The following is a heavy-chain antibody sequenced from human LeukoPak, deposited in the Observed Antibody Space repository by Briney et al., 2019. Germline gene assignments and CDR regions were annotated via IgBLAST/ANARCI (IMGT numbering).Heavy chain of an antibody. V-gene: IGHV3-21*01. CDR2: INNVGSHI. CDR3: TRDPTQYLRYGYFDY. Sequence: GGSLRLSVAASGFTFSSSAMNWFRQAPGKGLEWVSSINNVGSHIYYAGSVRGRFTISRDNAKNSLYLQMSSLRAEDTAVYYCTRDPTQYLRYGYFDYWGQGTLATVSS. CDR1: GFTFSSSA. D-gene: IGHD4-11*01. J-gene: IGHJ4*02.